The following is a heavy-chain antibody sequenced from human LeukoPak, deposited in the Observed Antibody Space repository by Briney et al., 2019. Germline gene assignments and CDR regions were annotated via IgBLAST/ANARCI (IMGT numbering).Heavy chain of an antibody. Sequence: GASVKVSCKASGYTFTSYNMHWVRQAPGQGLEWMGIINPSGGSTSYAQKFQGRVTMTRDTSTSTVYMEPSSLRSEDTAVYYCARDSGAAKGYYYYMDVWGKGTTVTVSS. V-gene: IGHV1-46*01. CDR2: INPSGGST. J-gene: IGHJ6*03. D-gene: IGHD3-10*01. CDR3: ARDSGAAKGYYYYMDV. CDR1: GYTFTSYN.